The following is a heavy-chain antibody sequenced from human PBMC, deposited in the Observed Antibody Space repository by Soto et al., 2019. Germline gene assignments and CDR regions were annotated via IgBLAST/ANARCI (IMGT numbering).Heavy chain of an antibody. CDR3: AKDEPAAAGNYYGMDV. V-gene: IGHV3-23*01. D-gene: IGHD6-13*01. CDR2: ISGSGGST. Sequence: EVQLLESGGGLVQPGGSLRLSCAASGFTFSSYAMSWVRQAPGKGLEWVSAISGSGGSTYYADSVKGRFTISRDNSKNTLYLQMNGRRAEDTAVYYCAKDEPAAAGNYYGMDVWGQGTTVTVSS. CDR1: GFTFSSYA. J-gene: IGHJ6*02.